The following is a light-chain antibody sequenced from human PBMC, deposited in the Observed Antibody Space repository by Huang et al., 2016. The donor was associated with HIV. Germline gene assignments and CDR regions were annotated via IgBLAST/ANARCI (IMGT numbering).Light chain of an antibody. CDR2: GTS. Sequence: DIQMTQSPSSLSASVGDSVSFSCRATENITSFLYWYHQKPGTAPRLLIYGTSTLQSGVPSMFSGRGSGTDFTLTIRSLQPEDIGTYYCQQSFSTLTFGGGTKVQIK. V-gene: IGKV1-39*01. CDR1: ENITSF. J-gene: IGKJ4*01. CDR3: QQSFSTLT.